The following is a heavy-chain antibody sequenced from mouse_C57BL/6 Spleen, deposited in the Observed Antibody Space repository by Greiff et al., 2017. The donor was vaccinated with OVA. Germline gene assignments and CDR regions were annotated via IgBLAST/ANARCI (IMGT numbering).Heavy chain of an antibody. CDR3: ARSGYYGPAMDY. J-gene: IGHJ4*01. CDR1: GYAFRSSW. Sequence: QVQLQQSGPELVKPGASVKISCKASGYAFRSSWMNWVTQRPGKGLEWIGRIYPGDGDTNYNGKFKGKATLTADKSSSTAYMQLSSLTSEDSAVYFCARSGYYGPAMDYWGQGTSVTVSS. D-gene: IGHD1-1*01. V-gene: IGHV1-82*01. CDR2: IYPGDGDT.